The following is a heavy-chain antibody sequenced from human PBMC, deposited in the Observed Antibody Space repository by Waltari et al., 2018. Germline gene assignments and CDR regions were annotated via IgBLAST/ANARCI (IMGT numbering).Heavy chain of an antibody. J-gene: IGHJ6*02. D-gene: IGHD3-10*01. CDR1: GGSFRGYY. V-gene: IGHV4-34*01. CDR2: INHSGST. CDR3: ARRSAILWFGEQHVEGMDV. Sequence: QVQLQQWGAGLLKPSETLSLTCAVYGGSFRGYYWSWIRPPPGKGLEWIGEINHSGSTNYNPSLKSRVTISVDTSKNQFSLKLSSVTAADTAVYYCARRSAILWFGEQHVEGMDVWGQGTTVTVSS.